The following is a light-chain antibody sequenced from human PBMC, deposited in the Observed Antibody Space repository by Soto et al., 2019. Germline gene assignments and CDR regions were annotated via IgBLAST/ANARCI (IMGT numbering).Light chain of an antibody. Sequence: QSVLTQPPSASGTPGQRVTISCSGSSSNIGSNTVKWYQQFPGTAPKLLIYSNSQRAAGVPDRFSGSKSGTSASLAISGLQSEDEADYDCAAWDDSLNGDVVFGGGTKLTVL. V-gene: IGLV1-44*01. CDR3: AAWDDSLNGDVV. CDR1: SSNIGSNT. CDR2: SNS. J-gene: IGLJ2*01.